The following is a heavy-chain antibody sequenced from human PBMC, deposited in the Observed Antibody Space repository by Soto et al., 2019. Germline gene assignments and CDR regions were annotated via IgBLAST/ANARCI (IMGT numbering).Heavy chain of an antibody. D-gene: IGHD1-1*01. CDR1: GGTFGSNA. V-gene: IGHV1-69*15. CDR3: AREGYTFGPGAVRGAFDI. J-gene: IGHJ3*02. CDR2: IIPIFGTT. Sequence: QVQLVQSETEVRKPGSSVKVSCKASGGTFGSNAISWVRQAPGQGLEWMGNIIPIFGTTKNAQHFQDRVTVTADESTNTAYMELSSLTSEDTAIYYCAREGYTFGPGAVRGAFDIWGQGTMVTVSS.